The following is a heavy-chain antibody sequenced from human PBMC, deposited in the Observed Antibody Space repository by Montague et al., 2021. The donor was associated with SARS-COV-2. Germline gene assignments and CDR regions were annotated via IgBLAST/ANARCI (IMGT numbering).Heavy chain of an antibody. J-gene: IGHJ5*02. Sequence: SETLSLTCTVYGGSFSGYYWSWIRQPPGKGLEWIGEINHSGSTNYNPSLKSRVTISVDTSKNQFSLKLSSVTAADTAVYYCAGVTVGYCSSTSCYSDWFDPWGQGTLVTVSS. D-gene: IGHD2-2*02. CDR3: AGVTVGYCSSTSCYSDWFDP. CDR2: INHSGST. V-gene: IGHV4-34*01. CDR1: GGSFSGYY.